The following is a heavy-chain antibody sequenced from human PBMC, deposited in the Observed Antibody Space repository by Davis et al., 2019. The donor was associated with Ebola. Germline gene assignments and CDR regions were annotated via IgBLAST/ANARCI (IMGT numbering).Heavy chain of an antibody. D-gene: IGHD2-2*02. CDR3: AKDRRIVVVPAAIALDY. V-gene: IGHV3-7*01. Sequence: PGGSLRLSCVASGFTFSSHWMSWVRQAPGKGLEWVANIKQDGSNKYYADSVKGRFTISRDNSKNTLYLQMNSLRAEDTAVYYCAKDRRIVVVPAAIALDYWGQGTLVTVSS. J-gene: IGHJ4*02. CDR2: IKQDGSNK. CDR1: GFTFSSHW.